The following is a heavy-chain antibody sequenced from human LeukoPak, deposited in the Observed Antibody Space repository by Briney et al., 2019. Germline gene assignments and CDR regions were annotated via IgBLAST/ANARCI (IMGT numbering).Heavy chain of an antibody. V-gene: IGHV3-30*18. J-gene: IGHJ4*02. CDR1: GFTFNNFG. D-gene: IGHD6-6*01. Sequence: GGSLRLPCVASGFTFNNFGMHWVRQAPGKGLEWVAVISYDGSRKYYADSVKGRFSISRDNSKNTLYLRINSLRDDDTAMYYCSKDSEVVSHDYWGQGAMVTVSS. CDR3: SKDSEVVSHDY. CDR2: ISYDGSRK.